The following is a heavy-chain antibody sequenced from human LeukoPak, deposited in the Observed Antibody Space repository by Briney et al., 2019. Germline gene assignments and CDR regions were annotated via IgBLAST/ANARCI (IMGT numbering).Heavy chain of an antibody. CDR3: ASVAARPEAFDI. CDR2: IYTSGST. Sequence: SETLSLTCTVSGGSISSYYWSWIRQPAGKGLEWIGRIYTSGSTYYNPSLKSRVTISVDTSKNQFSLKLSSVTAADTAVYYCASVAARPEAFDIWGQGTMVTVSS. J-gene: IGHJ3*02. V-gene: IGHV4-4*07. CDR1: GGSISSYY. D-gene: IGHD6-6*01.